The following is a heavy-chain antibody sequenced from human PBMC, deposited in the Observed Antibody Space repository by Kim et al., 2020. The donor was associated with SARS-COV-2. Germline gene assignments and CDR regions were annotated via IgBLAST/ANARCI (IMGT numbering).Heavy chain of an antibody. V-gene: IGHV4-59*01. J-gene: IGHJ4*02. D-gene: IGHD3-9*01. CDR3: ARTYPDYDIMTGYYYLDY. Sequence: KRRVTISVDTSKNQFSLKLSCVTAADTAVYYCARTYPDYDIMTGYYYLDYWGQGTLVTVSS.